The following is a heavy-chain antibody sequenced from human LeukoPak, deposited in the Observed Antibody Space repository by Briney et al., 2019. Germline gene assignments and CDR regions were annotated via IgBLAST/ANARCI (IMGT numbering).Heavy chain of an antibody. CDR3: ARDLLGYNYPSMDV. CDR2: ISSSSSYI. Sequence: PGGSLRLSCAASGFTFSDYNMNWVRQAPGGGLDWVSSISSSSSYIYYADSVKGRFTISRDNAKNSLYLQTNSQRAEDTAMYYCARDLLGYNYPSMDVWRKGNTVTVSS. J-gene: IGHJ6*01. CDR1: GFTFSDYN. V-gene: IGHV3-21*01. D-gene: IGHD3-22*01.